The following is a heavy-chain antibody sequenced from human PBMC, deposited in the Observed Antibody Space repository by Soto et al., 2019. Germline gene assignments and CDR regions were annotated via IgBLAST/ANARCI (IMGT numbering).Heavy chain of an antibody. CDR1: GGSFSTYY. CDR2: IYYSGST. V-gene: IGHV4-59*08. J-gene: IGHJ6*03. CDR3: ARHPRTGYSYYMDV. Sequence: PSETLSLTCTVSGGSFSTYYWSWIRQPPGKGLEWIGSIYYSGSTNYNPSLESRVTISVDTSKKQFSLKLSSVTAADTAVYYCARHPRTGYSYYMDVWGKGTTVTVSS.